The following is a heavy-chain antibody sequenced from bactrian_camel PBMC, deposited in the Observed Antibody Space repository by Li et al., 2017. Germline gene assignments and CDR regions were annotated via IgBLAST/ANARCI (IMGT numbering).Heavy chain of an antibody. V-gene: IGHV3S53*01. D-gene: IGHD4*01. J-gene: IGHJ7*01. Sequence: HVQLVESGGGLVQPGGSLRLSCAASGFNFADTEMGWYRQAPKSDCELVATIGGDGLIYYADYYTDSKDRRFTISRDNAKNTVYLQMSDLKPEDTAVYLCAVDLPGDVDYGVHACEHHDYGMDYWGKGTQVTVS. CDR2: IGGDGLI. CDR1: GFNFADTE.